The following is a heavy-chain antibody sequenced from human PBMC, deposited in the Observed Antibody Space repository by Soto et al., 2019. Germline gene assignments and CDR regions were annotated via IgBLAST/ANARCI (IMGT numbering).Heavy chain of an antibody. CDR2: VYYTGST. D-gene: IGHD6-19*01. CDR3: ARSVAVPGAHIDY. CDR1: GGSISGSY. J-gene: IGHJ4*02. V-gene: IGHV4-59*01. Sequence: SETLSLTCSVSGGSISGSYRSWIRQSPGKGLEWLGYVYYTGSTNYSPSLRSRVSISVDTSKNEFSLRLSSVTAADTAVYFCARSVAVPGAHIDYWGQGTQVTVSS.